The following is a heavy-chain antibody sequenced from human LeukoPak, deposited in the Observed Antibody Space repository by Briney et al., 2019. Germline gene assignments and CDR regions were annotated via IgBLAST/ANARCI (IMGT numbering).Heavy chain of an antibody. CDR3: ARGRLNTMIVVVINRNWFDP. CDR2: INHSGST. D-gene: IGHD3-22*01. V-gene: IGHV4-34*01. J-gene: IGHJ5*02. Sequence: PSETLSLTCAVYGVSFSGYYWSWIRQPPGKGLEWIGEINHSGSTNYNPSLKSRVTISVDTSKNQFSLKLSSVTAADTAVYYCARGRLNTMIVVVINRNWFDPWGQGTLVTVSS. CDR1: GVSFSGYY.